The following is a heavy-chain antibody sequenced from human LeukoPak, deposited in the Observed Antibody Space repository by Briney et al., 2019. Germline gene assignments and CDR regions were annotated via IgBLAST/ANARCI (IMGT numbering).Heavy chain of an antibody. Sequence: ASVKASCKVSGYTLTELSMHWVRQAPGKGLEWMGAFDPEDGETIYAQKFQGRVTMTEDTSTDTAYMELSSLRSEDTAVYYCATSSMDAFDIWGQGTMVTVSS. D-gene: IGHD2-2*01. V-gene: IGHV1-24*01. CDR2: FDPEDGET. CDR1: GYTLTELS. CDR3: ATSSMDAFDI. J-gene: IGHJ3*02.